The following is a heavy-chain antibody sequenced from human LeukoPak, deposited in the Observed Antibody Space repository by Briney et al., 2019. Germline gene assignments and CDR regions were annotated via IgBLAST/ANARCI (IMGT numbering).Heavy chain of an antibody. J-gene: IGHJ6*02. D-gene: IGHD6-13*01. Sequence: GGSLRLSCAASGFTVSSNYMSWVRQAPGKGLEWVSVIYSGGSTYYADSVKGRFTISRDNSKNTLYLQMNSLRAEDTAVYYCARDDGLSSSWKLYYYYYGMDVWGQGTTVTVSS. CDR3: ARDDGLSSSWKLYYYYYGMDV. CDR1: GFTVSSNY. V-gene: IGHV3-53*01. CDR2: IYSGGST.